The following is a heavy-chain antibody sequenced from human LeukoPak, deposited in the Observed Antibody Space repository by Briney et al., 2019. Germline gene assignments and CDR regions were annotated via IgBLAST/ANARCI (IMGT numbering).Heavy chain of an antibody. D-gene: IGHD3-10*01. V-gene: IGHV1-2*06. CDR2: INPNSGGT. Sequence: ASVKVSCKASGYTFTGYYMHWVRQAPGQGLEWMGRINPNSGGTNYAQKLQGRATMTRDTSISTAYMELSKLRLDDRAVYYCARVFAVRGGIIGYWGQGTLVTVSS. J-gene: IGHJ4*02. CDR3: ARVFAVRGGIIGY. CDR1: GYTFTGYY.